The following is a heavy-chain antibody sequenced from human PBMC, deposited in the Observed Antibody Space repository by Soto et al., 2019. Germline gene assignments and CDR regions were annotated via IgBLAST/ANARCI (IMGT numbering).Heavy chain of an antibody. J-gene: IGHJ5*02. CDR1: GGTFSSYT. V-gene: IGHV1-69*08. Sequence: QVQLVQSGAEVKKPGSSVKVSCKASGGTFSSYTISWVRQAPGQGLEWMGRIIPILGIANYAQKFQGRVTITADKSTSKAYMELSSLRSEDTAVYYCARDMGPYSSSWFDPWGQGTLVTVSS. CDR2: IIPILGIA. CDR3: ARDMGPYSSSWFDP. D-gene: IGHD6-13*01.